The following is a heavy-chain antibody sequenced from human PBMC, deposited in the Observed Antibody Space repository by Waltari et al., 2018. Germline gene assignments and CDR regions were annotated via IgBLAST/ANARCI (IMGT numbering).Heavy chain of an antibody. D-gene: IGHD3-10*01. J-gene: IGHJ5*02. V-gene: IGHV4-38-2*02. CDR3: ARALSGGDRPSWFDP. Sequence: QVQLPESGPGLVKPSETLSLTCTVSGCSISSGYYWGWIRQPPGKGREWIGSIYHSGSTYYSPSLKSRVTISVDTSKNQFSLKLSSVTAADTAVYYCARALSGGDRPSWFDPWGQGTLVTVSS. CDR1: GCSISSGYY. CDR2: IYHSGST.